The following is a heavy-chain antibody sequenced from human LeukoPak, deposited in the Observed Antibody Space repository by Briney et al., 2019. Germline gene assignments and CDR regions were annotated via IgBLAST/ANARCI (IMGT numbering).Heavy chain of an antibody. CDR3: ARLSKAYNWDEYYYYYFLNG. Sequence: ASVKVSCKASGYTFTSYDINWVRQATGQGLEWMGWMNPNSGNTGYAQKFQGRVTMTRDISTSTAYMELTNLRSEDTATYYCARLSKAYNWDEYYYYYFLNGWGKGTTVIVSS. CDR2: MNPNSGNT. CDR1: GYTFTSYD. V-gene: IGHV1-8*02. J-gene: IGHJ6*03. D-gene: IGHD1-1*01.